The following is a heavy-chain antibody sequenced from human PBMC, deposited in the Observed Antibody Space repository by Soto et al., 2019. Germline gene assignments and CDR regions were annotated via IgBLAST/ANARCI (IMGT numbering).Heavy chain of an antibody. CDR2: IYYSGST. D-gene: IGHD3-22*01. J-gene: IGHJ6*02. V-gene: IGHV4-59*08. Sequence: QVQLQESGPGLVKPSETLSLTCTVSGGSISSYYWSWIRQPPGKGLEWIGYIYYSGSTNYNPSLKSRGTISVDTSKNQFSLKLSSVTAADTAVYYCARHPSRRYYDSSGYYYPLVYGMDVWGQGTTVTVSS. CDR1: GGSISSYY. CDR3: ARHPSRRYYDSSGYYYPLVYGMDV.